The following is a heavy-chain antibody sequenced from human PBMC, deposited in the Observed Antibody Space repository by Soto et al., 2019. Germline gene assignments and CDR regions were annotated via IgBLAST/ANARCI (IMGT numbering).Heavy chain of an antibody. CDR1: GYTFTSYY. CDR2: INPSGGST. J-gene: IGHJ6*02. CDR3: AKSDIVLVVAARKPPSFGMDV. V-gene: IGHV1-46*01. Sequence: ASVTVSCQASGYTFTSYYMHWVRQAPGQGLEWMGIINPSGGSTSYAQKFQGRVTMTGDTSTSTVYMELSSLRAEDTAVYYCAKSDIVLVVAARKPPSFGMDVWGQGTTVTVSS. D-gene: IGHD2-15*01.